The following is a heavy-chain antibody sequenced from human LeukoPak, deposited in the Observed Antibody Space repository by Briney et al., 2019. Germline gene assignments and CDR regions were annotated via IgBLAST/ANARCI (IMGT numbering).Heavy chain of an antibody. CDR1: GGTFSSYA. D-gene: IGHD4-17*01. V-gene: IGHV1-69*01. J-gene: IGHJ4*02. CDR3: ALGGVTTGAFDY. CDR2: IIPIFGTA. Sequence: ASVKVSCKASGGTFSSYAISWVRQAPGQGLEWKGGIIPIFGTANYAQKFQGRVTITADESTSTAYMELSSLRSEDTAVYYCALGGVTTGAFDYWGQGTLVTVSS.